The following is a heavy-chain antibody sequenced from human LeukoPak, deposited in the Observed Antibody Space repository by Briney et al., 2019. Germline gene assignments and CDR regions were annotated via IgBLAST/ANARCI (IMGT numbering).Heavy chain of an antibody. V-gene: IGHV4-61*02. CDR1: GGSISSGSYY. J-gene: IGHJ4*02. CDR2: IYTSGST. Sequence: PSQTLSLTCTVSGGSISSGSYYWSWIRQPAGKGLEWIGRIYTSGSTNYNPSLKSRVTISVDTSKNQFSLKLSSVTAADTAVYYCARQPPYYYDSSGSSESGVEDYWGQGTLVTVSS. D-gene: IGHD3-22*01. CDR3: ARQPPYYYDSSGSSESGVEDY.